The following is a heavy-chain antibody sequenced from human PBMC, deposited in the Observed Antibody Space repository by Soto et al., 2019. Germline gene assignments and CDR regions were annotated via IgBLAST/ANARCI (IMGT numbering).Heavy chain of an antibody. CDR1: GYSFTSYW. CDR2: IDPSDSYT. J-gene: IGHJ6*02. CDR3: ARLPGCGELLSYYYGLDG. Sequence: GESLKISCKGSGYSFTSYWISWVRQMPGKGLEWMGRIDPSDSYTNYSPSFQGHVTISADKSISTAYLQWSSLKTSDTAMYYCARLPGCGELLSYYYGLDGWGQGTTVTVSS. V-gene: IGHV5-10-1*01. D-gene: IGHD3-10*01.